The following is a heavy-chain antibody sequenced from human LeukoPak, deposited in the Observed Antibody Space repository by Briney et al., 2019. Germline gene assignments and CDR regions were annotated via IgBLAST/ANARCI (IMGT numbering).Heavy chain of an antibody. Sequence: GGSLRLSCAASGFTFSSYSMNWVRQAPGKGLEWVSSISSSSSYIYYADSVKGRFTISRDNAKNSLYLQMNSLRAEDTAVYYCARAVYGFDAFDIWGQGTMVTVSA. CDR3: ARAVYGFDAFDI. D-gene: IGHD4-17*01. CDR1: GFTFSSYS. CDR2: ISSSSSYI. V-gene: IGHV3-21*01. J-gene: IGHJ3*02.